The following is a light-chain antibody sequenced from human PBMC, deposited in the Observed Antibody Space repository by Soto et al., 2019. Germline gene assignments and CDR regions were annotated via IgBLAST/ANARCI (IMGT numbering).Light chain of an antibody. CDR1: QSVSTG. Sequence: DIQLTQSPSTVSASVGDRVNITCRASQSVSTGLAWYQQKPGKAPKLLIYKASILESGVPSRFSGSGSETDFTEFTLIISRLLPDDFATYYCQQYMRYPLTFGGGTKVEIK. V-gene: IGKV1-5*03. CDR2: KAS. J-gene: IGKJ4*01. CDR3: QQYMRYPLT.